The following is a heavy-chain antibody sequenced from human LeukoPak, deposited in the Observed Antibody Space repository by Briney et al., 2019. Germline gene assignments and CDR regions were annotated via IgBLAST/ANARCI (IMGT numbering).Heavy chain of an antibody. CDR2: IDDGGNT. V-gene: IGHV4-34*01. Sequence: SETLSLTGSVYGGSFSDYFWSWIRQSPGKGLEWIGEIDDGGNTNYNPSLMSRVIVSMEKSKKQFSLVMRSVAAADTAVYYCARFSRITWGDWGDAFDIWGQGTTVIVSS. CDR3: ARFSRITWGDWGDAFDI. J-gene: IGHJ3*02. CDR1: GGSFSDYF. D-gene: IGHD2-21*02.